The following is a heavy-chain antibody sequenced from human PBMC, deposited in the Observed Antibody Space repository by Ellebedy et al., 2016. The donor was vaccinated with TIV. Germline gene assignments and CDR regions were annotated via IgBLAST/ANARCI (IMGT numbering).Heavy chain of an antibody. CDR2: IYDSGST. D-gene: IGHD2-2*02. CDR1: GGSISSGDYY. CDR3: ARGGNRQLLLYKPFDI. J-gene: IGHJ3*02. V-gene: IGHV4-30-4*01. Sequence: LRLXXTVSGGSISSGDYYWSWIRQPPGKGLEWIGYIYDSGSTYYNPSLKSRLHISVDMSKNQFSLKLNSTTAADTAVYYCARGGNRQLLLYKPFDIWGQGTLVTVSS.